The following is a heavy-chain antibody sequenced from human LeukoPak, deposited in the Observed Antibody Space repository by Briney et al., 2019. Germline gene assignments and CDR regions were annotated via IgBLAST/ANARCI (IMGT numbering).Heavy chain of an antibody. Sequence: GGSLRLSCAASGLAFSNYGIHWVRQAPGKGLEWVIFIQNNGIDKYYADSVKGRFTVSRDNSKNTLYLQMNSLRAEDTAVYYCAKDTASSWWYFDLWGRGTLVTVSS. J-gene: IGHJ2*01. CDR2: IQNNGIDK. D-gene: IGHD5-18*01. CDR3: AKDTASSWWYFDL. V-gene: IGHV3-30*02. CDR1: GLAFSNYG.